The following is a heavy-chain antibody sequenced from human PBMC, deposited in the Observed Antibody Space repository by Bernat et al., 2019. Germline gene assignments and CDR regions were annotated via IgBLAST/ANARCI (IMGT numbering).Heavy chain of an antibody. D-gene: IGHD3-3*01. V-gene: IGHV1-18*01. Sequence: LVQSGAEVKKPGASVKVSCKASGYTFTSYGISWVRQAPGQGLEWMGWISAYNGNTNYAQKLQGRVTMTTDTSTSTAYMELRSLRSDDTAVYYCARDSRIRFLEWLLPIDYWGQGTLVTVSS. J-gene: IGHJ4*02. CDR1: GYTFTSYG. CDR2: ISAYNGNT. CDR3: ARDSRIRFLEWLLPIDY.